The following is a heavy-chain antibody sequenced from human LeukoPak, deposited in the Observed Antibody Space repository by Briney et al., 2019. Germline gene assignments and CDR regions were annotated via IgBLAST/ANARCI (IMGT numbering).Heavy chain of an antibody. Sequence: GGSLRLSCAASGFTFSSYEMNWVRQAPGKGLEGVSYISSSGSTIYYADSVKGRFTISRDNAKNSLYLQMNSLRAEDTAVYYCARGNYYDSSGYFDYWGQGTLVTVSS. CDR1: GFTFSSYE. D-gene: IGHD3-22*01. J-gene: IGHJ4*02. CDR3: ARGNYYDSSGYFDY. CDR2: ISSSGSTI. V-gene: IGHV3-48*03.